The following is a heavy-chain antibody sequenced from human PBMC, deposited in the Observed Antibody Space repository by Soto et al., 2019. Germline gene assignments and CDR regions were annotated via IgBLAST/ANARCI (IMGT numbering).Heavy chain of an antibody. CDR1: GDSVSSNSAA. D-gene: IGHD6-13*01. CDR3: AREYSCSCAYYQDGLDV. J-gene: IGHJ6*02. V-gene: IGHV6-1*01. Sequence: SQTLSLTCAISGDSVSSNSAAWNWIRQSPSRGLEWLGRTYYRSKWYNDYAVSVKSRITINPDTSKNQFSLQLNSVTTEDTAVYYCAREYSCSCAYYQDGLDVWAQGTPDTVSS. CDR2: TYYRSKWYN.